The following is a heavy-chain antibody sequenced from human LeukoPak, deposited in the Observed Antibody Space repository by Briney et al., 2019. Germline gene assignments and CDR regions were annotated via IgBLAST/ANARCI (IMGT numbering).Heavy chain of an antibody. D-gene: IGHD2-21*02. Sequence: ASVRLSCTSSGHTFTVYYMHWVRHAPGQGLEWMGWINPNSGGTNYAQKFQGRVTMTRDTSISTAYMELSRLRSDDTAVYYCAREFMWVTAFDSWGQGTMVTVSS. CDR2: INPNSGGT. CDR1: GHTFTVYY. J-gene: IGHJ3*02. V-gene: IGHV1-2*02. CDR3: AREFMWVTAFDS.